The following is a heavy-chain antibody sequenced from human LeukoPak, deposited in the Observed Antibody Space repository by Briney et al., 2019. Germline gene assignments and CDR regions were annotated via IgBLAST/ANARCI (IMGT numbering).Heavy chain of an antibody. Sequence: ASVKVSCKVSGYTLTELSMHWVRQAPGKGLEWMGGFDPEDGETIYAQKFQGRVTMTEDTSTDTAYMELSSLRSEDTAVYYCATSPPNIVVVPAAIGSYYYYGMDVWGQGTTVTVS. J-gene: IGHJ6*02. V-gene: IGHV1-24*01. D-gene: IGHD2-2*01. CDR2: FDPEDGET. CDR3: ATSPPNIVVVPAAIGSYYYYGMDV. CDR1: GYTLTELS.